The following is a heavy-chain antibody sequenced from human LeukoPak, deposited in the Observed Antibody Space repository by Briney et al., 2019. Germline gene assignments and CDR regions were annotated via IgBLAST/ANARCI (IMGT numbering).Heavy chain of an antibody. D-gene: IGHD3-22*01. V-gene: IGHV4-34*01. CDR1: GGSFSGYY. CDR2: INHSGST. J-gene: IGHJ4*02. CDR3: ARFDSSGYQYYFDY. Sequence: PSETLSLTCAVYGGSFSGYYWSWIRHPPGKGLEWIGEINHSGSTNYNPSLKSRVIISVDTSKNQFSLKLSSVTAADTAVYYCARFDSSGYQYYFDYWGQGTLVTVSS.